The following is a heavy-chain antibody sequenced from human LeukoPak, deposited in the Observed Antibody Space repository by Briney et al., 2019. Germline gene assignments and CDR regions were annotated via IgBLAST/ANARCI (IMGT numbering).Heavy chain of an antibody. CDR2: INPNSGGT. Sequence: ASVKVSCKASGYTFTGYYMHWVRQAPGQGLEWMGRINPNSGGTNYAQRFQGRVTLTRDTSITTAYMELSSLRSDDTAIYYCACLYQWQVSYYSHGMDVWGQGTTVTVSS. V-gene: IGHV1-2*06. CDR3: ACLYQWQVSYYSHGMDV. D-gene: IGHD6-19*01. J-gene: IGHJ6*02. CDR1: GYTFTGYY.